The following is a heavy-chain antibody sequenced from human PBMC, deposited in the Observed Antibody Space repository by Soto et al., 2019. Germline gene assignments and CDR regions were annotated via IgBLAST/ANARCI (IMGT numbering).Heavy chain of an antibody. CDR2: IYWDDDK. V-gene: IGHV2-5*02. CDR1: GVSLSTGGVG. CDR3: AHRRCGGDCHRSYSSHYYDGMDV. D-gene: IGHD2-21*02. Sequence: QITLKESGPTLVKPTQTLTLTCTFSGVSLSTGGVGVGWIRQPPGKALEWLALIYWDDDKRYRPSLKSRLTVTKDTSKNHGVLTMTNMDPVDTAAYYGAHRRCGGDCHRSYSSHYYDGMDVWGQGTTVTVSS. J-gene: IGHJ6*02.